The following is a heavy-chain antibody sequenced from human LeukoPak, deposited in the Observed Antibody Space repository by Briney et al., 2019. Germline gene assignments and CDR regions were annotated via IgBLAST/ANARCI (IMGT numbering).Heavy chain of an antibody. V-gene: IGHV3-48*01. CDR3: ARDPGYSGYDEGY. CDR2: ISSSSSTI. CDR1: GFTFSSYS. J-gene: IGHJ4*02. D-gene: IGHD5-12*01. Sequence: GGSLRLSCAASGFTFSSYSMNWVRQAPGKGLEWVSYISSSSSTIYYADSVKGRFTISRDNAKNSLYLQMNSLRAEDTAVYYCARDPGYSGYDEGYWGQGTLVTVSS.